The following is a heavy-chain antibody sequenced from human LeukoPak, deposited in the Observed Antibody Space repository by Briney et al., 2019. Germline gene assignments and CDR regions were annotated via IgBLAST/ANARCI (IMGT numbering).Heavy chain of an antibody. Sequence: GGSLRLSCAASGFTFDDYAMRWVRQAPGKGLEWVSGISWNSGSIGYADSVKGRFTISRDNAKNSLYLQMNSLRAEDTALYYCAKGRDKYQLLSRNWFDPWGQGTLVTVSS. V-gene: IGHV3-9*01. CDR1: GFTFDDYA. CDR3: AKGRDKYQLLSRNWFDP. D-gene: IGHD2-2*01. J-gene: IGHJ5*02. CDR2: ISWNSGSI.